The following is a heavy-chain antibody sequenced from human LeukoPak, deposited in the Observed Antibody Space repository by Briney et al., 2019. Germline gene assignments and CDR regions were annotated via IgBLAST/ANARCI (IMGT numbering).Heavy chain of an antibody. Sequence: SETLSLTCNVSGYSISSGYYWGWIRQPPGKGLEWIGSMYHSGSTYYNPSLKSRVTISVDTSKNQFSLKLSSVTAADTAVYYCACTTGTTAAPDRYMDVWGKGTTVTVSS. V-gene: IGHV4-38-2*02. CDR3: ACTTGTTAAPDRYMDV. D-gene: IGHD1-1*01. CDR1: GYSISSGYY. CDR2: MYHSGST. J-gene: IGHJ6*03.